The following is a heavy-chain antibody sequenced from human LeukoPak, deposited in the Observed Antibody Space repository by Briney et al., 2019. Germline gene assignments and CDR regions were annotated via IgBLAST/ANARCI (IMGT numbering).Heavy chain of an antibody. CDR2: ISSSSSYI. Sequence: GGSLRLSCAAPGFTFSSYSMNWVRQAPGKGLEWVSSISSSSSYIYYADSVKGRFTISRDNAKNSLYLQMNSLRAEDTAVYYCARGRLLPVYYFDYWGQGTLVTVSS. V-gene: IGHV3-21*01. D-gene: IGHD3-22*01. CDR3: ARGRLLPVYYFDY. CDR1: GFTFSSYS. J-gene: IGHJ4*02.